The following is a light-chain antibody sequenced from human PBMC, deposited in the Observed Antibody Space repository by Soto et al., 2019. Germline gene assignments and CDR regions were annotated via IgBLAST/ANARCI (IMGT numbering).Light chain of an antibody. CDR3: QQYGTSSWT. CDR2: GAS. CDR1: QSISSSF. Sequence: EIVLTQSPGTLSLSPGERATLSCRASQSISSSFLAWYQQKPGQAPRLLIYGASSRATGIPDRISGSGSGTDFTLTISRLEPEYFAVYYCQQYGTSSWTFGQGTKVEIK. V-gene: IGKV3-20*01. J-gene: IGKJ1*01.